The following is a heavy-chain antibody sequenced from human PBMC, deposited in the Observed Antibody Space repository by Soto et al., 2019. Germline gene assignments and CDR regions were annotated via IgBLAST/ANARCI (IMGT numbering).Heavy chain of an antibody. V-gene: IGHV3-30-3*01. CDR3: ARGIGDGYNLDY. J-gene: IGHJ4*02. CDR1: GFTFRSYA. CDR2: ISYDGNNN. D-gene: IGHD5-12*01. Sequence: QVQLVESGGGVVQPGTSLRLSCAVSGFTFRSYATHWVRQAPGGGLEWVALISYDGNNNYYVDSVKGRFTISRDTFKNTLFLQMNSLRREDTAMYYCARGIGDGYNLDYWGQGTLVTVSS.